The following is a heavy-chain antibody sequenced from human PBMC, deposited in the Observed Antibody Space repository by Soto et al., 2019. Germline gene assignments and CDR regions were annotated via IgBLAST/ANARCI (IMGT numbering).Heavy chain of an antibody. J-gene: IGHJ4*02. CDR3: AREWYSGSYNYFDY. V-gene: IGHV3-30-3*01. Sequence: PGGSLRLSCAASGFTFSSYAMHWVRQAPGKGLEWVAVISYDGSNKYYADSVKGRFTISRDNSKNTLYLQMNSLRAEDTAVYYCAREWYSGSYNYFDYWGQGTLVTVSS. D-gene: IGHD1-26*01. CDR2: ISYDGSNK. CDR1: GFTFSSYA.